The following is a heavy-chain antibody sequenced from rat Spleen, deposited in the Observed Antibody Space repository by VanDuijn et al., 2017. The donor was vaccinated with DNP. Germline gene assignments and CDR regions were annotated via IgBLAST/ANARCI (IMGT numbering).Heavy chain of an antibody. CDR2: IWSGGST. CDR1: GFSLTSYG. V-gene: IGHV2-4*01. CDR3: ARDWDGYNIDY. J-gene: IGHJ2*01. Sequence: QVELKESGPGLVQSSQTLSLTCTVSGFSLTSYGVSWVRQPPGKGLEWIGAIWSGGSTEYNSALKSRLSISRDTSKNQIFLKMNSLQTEDSATYYCARDWDGYNIDYWGQGLMVTVSS. D-gene: IGHD4-1*01.